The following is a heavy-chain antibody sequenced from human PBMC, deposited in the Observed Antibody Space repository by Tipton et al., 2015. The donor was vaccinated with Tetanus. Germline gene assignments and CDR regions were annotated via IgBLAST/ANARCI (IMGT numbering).Heavy chain of an antibody. Sequence: QVQLVQSGAEVKKPGASVKVSCKASGYTFSHYGVNWVRLAPGQGLEWMGWISPFNEHVNYAEKFQGRLTMATDRSTATVYMDLRGLRSDATAVYYCARGRGLGPHAYFEPWGQGTLVTVSS. V-gene: IGHV1-18*01. CDR1: GYTFSHYG. CDR3: ARGRGLGPHAYFEP. D-gene: IGHD3/OR15-3a*01. CDR2: ISPFNEHV. J-gene: IGHJ5*02.